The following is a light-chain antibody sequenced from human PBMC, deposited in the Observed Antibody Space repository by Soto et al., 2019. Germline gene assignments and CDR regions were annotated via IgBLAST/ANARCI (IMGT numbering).Light chain of an antibody. CDR1: QSVSSY. CDR3: QQRSNWPPLTT. J-gene: IGKJ5*01. V-gene: IGKV3-11*01. Sequence: EIVLTQSPATLSLSPGERATLSCRASQSVSSYLAWYQQKPGQAPRLLISDASNRATGIPARFSGSGSGTDFTLTISSLEPEDFAVYYGQQRSNWPPLTTFGQGTRLEIK. CDR2: DAS.